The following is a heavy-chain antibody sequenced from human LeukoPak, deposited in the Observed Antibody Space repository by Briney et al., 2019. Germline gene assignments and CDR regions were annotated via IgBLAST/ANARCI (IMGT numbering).Heavy chain of an antibody. CDR2: ISSNGGST. V-gene: IGHV3-64*01. D-gene: IGHD6-19*01. CDR3: ARDFGGWYYFDY. CDR1: GFTFSSYA. Sequence: GGSLRLSCAASGFTFSSYAMHWVRQAPGKGLEYGSAISSNGGSTYYANSVKGRFTISRDNSKNTLYLQMGSLRAEDMAVYYCARDFGGWYYFDYWGQGTLVTVSS. J-gene: IGHJ4*02.